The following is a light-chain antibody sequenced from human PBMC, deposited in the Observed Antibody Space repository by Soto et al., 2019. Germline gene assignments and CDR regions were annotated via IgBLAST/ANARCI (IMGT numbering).Light chain of an antibody. CDR1: SSDIGSYNL. CDR2: EVS. Sequence: QSVLTQTASVSGSPGRSIAISCTGTSSDIGSYNLVSWYQQHPGKAPKLMIYEVSKRPSGVSNRFSGSKSGNTASLTISGLQSKDEADYYCWSYAGSSTEFVGSQTKVTV. V-gene: IGLV2-23*02. CDR3: WSYAGSSTEF. J-gene: IGLJ1*01.